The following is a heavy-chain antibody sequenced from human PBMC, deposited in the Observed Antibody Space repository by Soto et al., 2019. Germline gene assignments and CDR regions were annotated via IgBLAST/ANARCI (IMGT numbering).Heavy chain of an antibody. V-gene: IGHV1-18*04. CDR1: GNAIPSSG. D-gene: IGHD6-6*01. Sequence: APAKVSGKAVGNAIPSSGISWVRQALGQGLEWMGWISAYNGNTNYAQKLQGRVTMTTDTSTSTAYMELRSLRSDDTAVYYCARDEPEVSPNGTDVWGHGPMVTV. J-gene: IGHJ6*02. CDR2: ISAYNGNT. CDR3: ARDEPEVSPNGTDV.